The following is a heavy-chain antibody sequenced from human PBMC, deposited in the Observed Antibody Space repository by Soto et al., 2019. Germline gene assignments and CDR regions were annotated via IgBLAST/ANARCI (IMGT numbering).Heavy chain of an antibody. CDR1: GDSVFSITAA. D-gene: IGHD6-19*01. V-gene: IGHV6-1*01. CDR2: TYYRSKWYN. Sequence: SQTLSLTCAISGDSVFSITAAWNWIRKSPSRGLEWLGRTYYRSKWYNDYAVSVKSRITINPDTFKNQFSLQLTSVTFEDTAVYYGATDYNTGWHYWGQGMLVTVSS. CDR3: ATDYNTGWHY. J-gene: IGHJ4*02.